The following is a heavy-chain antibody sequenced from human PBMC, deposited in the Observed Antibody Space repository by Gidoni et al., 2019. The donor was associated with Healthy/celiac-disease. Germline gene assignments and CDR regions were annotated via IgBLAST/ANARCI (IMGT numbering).Heavy chain of an antibody. J-gene: IGHJ6*02. Sequence: EVQLLESGGGLVQPGGSMRLLFASSGFPFSSYARSWVRQAPGKGLEWVSAISGSGGSTYYADSAKGRFTISRDNSKNTLYLQMNSLRAEDTAVYYCAKAYYDFWSGSYYYYGMDVWGQGTTVTVSS. CDR1: GFPFSSYA. V-gene: IGHV3-23*01. CDR3: AKAYYDFWSGSYYYYGMDV. D-gene: IGHD3-3*01. CDR2: ISGSGGST.